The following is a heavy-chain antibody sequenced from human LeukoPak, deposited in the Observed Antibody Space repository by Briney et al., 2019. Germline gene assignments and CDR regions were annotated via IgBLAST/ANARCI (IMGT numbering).Heavy chain of an antibody. CDR1: GFSFSNYG. Sequence: PGGSLRLSCAASGFSFSNYGFHWVRQAPGKGLEWVAVIWHDGSHPYYADSVKGRFIISRDNSKSTLVIQMHSLTAEDTAVYYCARDPELYGDSFFDFWGQGSLATVSS. D-gene: IGHD4-17*01. CDR3: ARDPELYGDSFFDF. V-gene: IGHV3-33*01. J-gene: IGHJ4*02. CDR2: IWHDGSHP.